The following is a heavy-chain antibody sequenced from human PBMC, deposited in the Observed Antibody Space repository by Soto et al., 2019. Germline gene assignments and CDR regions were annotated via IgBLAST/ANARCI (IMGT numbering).Heavy chain of an antibody. D-gene: IGHD5-12*01. CDR2: ISYDGSYK. V-gene: IGHV3-30*18. CDR3: AKDLFRRRDGYNFVDY. CDR1: GFVFNNYG. Sequence: GGSLRLSCAASGFVFNNYGMHWVRQAPGKGLDWVAAISYDGSYKFYADSVQGRFTISRDNSKNTLYLQMNSLRSEDTAVYYCAKDLFRRRDGYNFVDYWGQGALVTVSS. J-gene: IGHJ4*02.